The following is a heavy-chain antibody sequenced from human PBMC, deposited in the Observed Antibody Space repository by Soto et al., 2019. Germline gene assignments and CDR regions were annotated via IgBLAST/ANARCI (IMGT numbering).Heavy chain of an antibody. CDR1: GFTFSSYG. CDR3: AKAWFPHYYDSSGYPNWFDP. CDR2: ISYDGSNK. D-gene: IGHD3-22*01. V-gene: IGHV3-30*18. J-gene: IGHJ5*02. Sequence: GGSLRLSCAASGFTFSSYGMHWVRQAPGKGLEWVAVISYDGSNKYYADSVKGRFTISRDNSKNTLYLQMNSLRAEDTAVYYCAKAWFPHYYDSSGYPNWFDPWGQGTLVTVSS.